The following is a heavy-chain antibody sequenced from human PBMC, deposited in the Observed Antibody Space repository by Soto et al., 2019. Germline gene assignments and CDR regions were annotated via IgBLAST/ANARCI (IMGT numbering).Heavy chain of an antibody. D-gene: IGHD3-22*01. Sequence: QITLKESGPTLVKPTQPLTLTCTFSGFSLTPRGAGVGWIRQPPGKALEWLAFIYWDDDKRYSPSLKSRLTITKDTSKNHVVLIMTNMDPVDTATYYCAHSPSLYYDSGIQFAYWGQGTLVTVSS. CDR1: GFSLTPRGAG. CDR3: AHSPSLYYDSGIQFAY. V-gene: IGHV2-5*02. CDR2: IYWDDDK. J-gene: IGHJ4*02.